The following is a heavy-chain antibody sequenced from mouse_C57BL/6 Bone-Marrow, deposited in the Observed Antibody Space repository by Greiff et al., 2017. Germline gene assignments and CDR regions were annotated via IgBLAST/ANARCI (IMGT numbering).Heavy chain of an antibody. D-gene: IGHD1-1*01. Sequence: LVESGAELVRPGTSVKVSCKASGYAFTNYLIEWVKQRPGQGLEWIGVINPGSGGTNYNEKFKGKATLTADKSSSTAYMQLSSLTSEDSAVYYCARRDYGSIAYAMDYWGQGTSVTVSS. CDR1: GYAFTNYL. CDR2: INPGSGGT. V-gene: IGHV1-54*01. CDR3: ARRDYGSIAYAMDY. J-gene: IGHJ4*01.